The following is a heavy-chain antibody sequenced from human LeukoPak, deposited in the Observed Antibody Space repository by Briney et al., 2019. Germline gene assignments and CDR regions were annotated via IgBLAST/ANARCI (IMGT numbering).Heavy chain of an antibody. J-gene: IGHJ6*03. CDR2: IIPIFDTA. CDR3: ARDSDTAGYYYYMDV. V-gene: IGHV1-69*13. D-gene: IGHD5-18*01. CDR1: GGTFSNYA. Sequence: ASVKVSCKASGGTFSNYAIGWVRQAPGQGLEWMGGIIPIFDTADYAQKFQGRLTITADESTSTAYMELSSLRAEDTAVYYCARDSDTAGYYYYMDVWGKGTTVIVSS.